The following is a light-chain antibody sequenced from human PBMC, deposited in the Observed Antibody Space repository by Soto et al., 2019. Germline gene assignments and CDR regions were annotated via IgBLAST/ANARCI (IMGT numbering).Light chain of an antibody. CDR2: AVS. CDR1: SSDVGSYTL. Sequence: HSALTQPPSVTWAAALSITPSFTGSSSDVGSYTLVSWYQQHPGKVTKLMIYAVSKRPSGVSVRFSGSRSGNAAALTISGLQAEDEADCFWWSYAGSVTSVFGTGTRSPS. V-gene: IGLV2-23*02. CDR3: WSYAGSVTSV. J-gene: IGLJ1*01.